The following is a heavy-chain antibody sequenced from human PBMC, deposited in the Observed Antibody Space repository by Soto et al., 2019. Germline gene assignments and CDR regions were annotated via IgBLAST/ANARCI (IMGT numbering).Heavy chain of an antibody. D-gene: IGHD6-6*01. CDR3: ARVRGYSSSSHYYYYMDV. J-gene: IGHJ6*03. CDR1: GFTFSSYG. CDR2: RWYDGSNK. Sequence: QVQLVESGGGVVQPGRSLRLSCAASGFTFSSYGMHWVRQAPGKGLEWVAVRWYDGSNKYYADSVKGRFTISRDNSKHTLYLQLNSLRAEDTAVYYCARVRGYSSSSHYYYYMDVWGKGTTVTVSS. V-gene: IGHV3-33*01.